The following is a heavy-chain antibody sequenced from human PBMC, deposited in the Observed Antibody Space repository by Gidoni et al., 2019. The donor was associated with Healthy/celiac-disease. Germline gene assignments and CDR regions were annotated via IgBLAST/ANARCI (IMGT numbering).Heavy chain of an antibody. J-gene: IGHJ4*02. V-gene: IGHV1-69*01. CDR2: IIPIFGTA. Sequence: QVQLVQSGAEVKKPGSSVTVSCKASGGTFSSYAISWVRQAPGQGLEWMGGIIPIFGTANYAQKFQGRVTITADESTSTAYMELSSLRSEDTAVYYCAKETYDSSGYYYAGHFDYWGQGTLVTVSS. CDR3: AKETYDSSGYYYAGHFDY. D-gene: IGHD3-22*01. CDR1: GGTFSSYA.